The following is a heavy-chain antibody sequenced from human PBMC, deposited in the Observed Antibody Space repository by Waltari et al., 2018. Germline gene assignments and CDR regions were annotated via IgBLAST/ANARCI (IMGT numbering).Heavy chain of an antibody. D-gene: IGHD5-12*01. V-gene: IGHV4-39*01. CDR3: ATYIGASVGTAAFDV. CDR2: MSYLGAT. Sequence: QLQLQESGPGLVKPSETLSLTCSVPGGSITNTKHSWGWIRQPPGQGLEWIGTMSYLGATYSSPSLKSRVTISRDTSTNQLSLKLGSVTAADTAMYYCATYIGASVGTAAFDVWGQGTMVTVSS. CDR1: GGSITNTKHS. J-gene: IGHJ3*01.